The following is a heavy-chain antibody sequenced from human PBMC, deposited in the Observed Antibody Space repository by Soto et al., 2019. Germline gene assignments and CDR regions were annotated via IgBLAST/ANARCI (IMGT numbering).Heavy chain of an antibody. CDR3: ARARATIAAAAIFDC. J-gene: IGHJ4*02. CDR1: GGSISTSNW. CDR2: VYRTGST. D-gene: IGHD6-13*01. Sequence: QVQLQESGPGLVKPSGTLSLTCAVSGGSISTSNWWSWVRQPPGKGLEWIGEVYRTGSTNYNPSLESRLTXPIDESXXQFSLKRTSVTAADTAVYYCARARATIAAAAIFDCWGQGTLVTVSS. V-gene: IGHV4-4*02.